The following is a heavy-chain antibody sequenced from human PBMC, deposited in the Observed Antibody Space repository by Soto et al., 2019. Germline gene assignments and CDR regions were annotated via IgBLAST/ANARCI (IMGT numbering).Heavy chain of an antibody. Sequence: SGPTLVKPTQTLTLTCTFSGFSLSTSGVGVGWIRQPPGKALEWLALIYWDDDKRYSPSLKSRLTITKDTSKNQVVLTMTNMDPVDTATYYCAHSGYDILTGYLKPFDYWGQGTLVTVSS. CDR2: IYWDDDK. CDR3: AHSGYDILTGYLKPFDY. D-gene: IGHD3-9*01. CDR1: GFSLSTSGVG. J-gene: IGHJ4*02. V-gene: IGHV2-5*02.